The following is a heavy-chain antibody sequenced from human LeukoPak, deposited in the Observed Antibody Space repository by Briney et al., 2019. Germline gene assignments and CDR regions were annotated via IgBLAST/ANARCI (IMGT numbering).Heavy chain of an antibody. V-gene: IGHV1-24*01. CDR2: FDPEDGET. CDR1: GYTLTELS. D-gene: IGHD1-14*01. CDR3: ATDTGVYGMDV. J-gene: IGHJ6*02. Sequence: ASVKVSCKVSGYTLTELSMHWVRQAPGKGLEWIGGFDPEDGETIYAQKFQGRVTMTEDTSTDTAYMQLSSLRSEDTAVYYCATDTGVYGMDVWGQGTTVTVSS.